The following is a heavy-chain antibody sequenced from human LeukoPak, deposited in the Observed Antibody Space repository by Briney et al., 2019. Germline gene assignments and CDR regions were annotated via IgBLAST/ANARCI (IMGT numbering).Heavy chain of an antibody. D-gene: IGHD1-26*01. V-gene: IGHV3-23*01. CDR1: GFTFSSYS. J-gene: IGHJ4*02. Sequence: PGGSLRLSCAASGFTFSSYSMNWVRQAPGKGLEWVSAISGSGGSTYYADSVKGRFTISRDNSKNTLYLQMNSLRAEDTAVYYCAKTYSGSSRHYFDYWGQGTLVTVSS. CDR2: ISGSGGST. CDR3: AKTYSGSSRHYFDY.